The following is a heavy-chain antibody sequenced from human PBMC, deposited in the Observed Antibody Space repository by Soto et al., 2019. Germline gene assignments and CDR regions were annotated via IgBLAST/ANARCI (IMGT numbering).Heavy chain of an antibody. J-gene: IGHJ4*02. CDR1: GDSLSSYY. V-gene: IGHV4-59*01. CDR3: ARFCDCSSTNCYIYDY. CDR2: IYYSGST. D-gene: IGHD2-2*02. Sequence: PSENLSLSCTVSGDSLSSYYWSWVRQPPGKGLEWIGFIYYSGSTNYNPSLKSRVTITADKSTSTAYMELSSLRSEDTAVYYCARFCDCSSTNCYIYDYWGQGTLVT.